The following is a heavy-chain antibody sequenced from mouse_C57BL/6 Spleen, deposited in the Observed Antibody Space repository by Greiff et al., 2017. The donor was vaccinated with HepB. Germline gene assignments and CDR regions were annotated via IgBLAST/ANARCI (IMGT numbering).Heavy chain of an antibody. CDR3: TRGDGYYAWFSY. CDR1: GYTFTSYW. V-gene: IGHV1-5*01. CDR2: IYPGHSDT. Sequence: VQLQQSGTVLARPGASVKMSCKTSGYTFTSYWMHWVKQRPGQGLEWIGAIYPGHSDTSYNQKFKGKAKLTAVTSSSTAYMELSSLTYDDSAVYSCTRGDGYYAWFSYWGQGTLVTVSA. J-gene: IGHJ3*01. D-gene: IGHD2-3*01.